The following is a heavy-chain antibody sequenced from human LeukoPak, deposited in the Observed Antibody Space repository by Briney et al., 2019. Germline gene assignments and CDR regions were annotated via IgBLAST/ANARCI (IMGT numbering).Heavy chain of an antibody. J-gene: IGHJ4*02. Sequence: SETLSLTCNVSGYSISRGYYWGWIRQPLGRGLEWVGSMHHSGITYYNLSLKSRVTISVDTSKNQFSLKLSSVTAADTAVYYCATGQGDIPVVTARHFDYWGQGTLVTVSS. V-gene: IGHV4-38-2*02. D-gene: IGHD2-21*02. CDR3: ATGQGDIPVVTARHFDY. CDR2: MHHSGIT. CDR1: GYSISRGYY.